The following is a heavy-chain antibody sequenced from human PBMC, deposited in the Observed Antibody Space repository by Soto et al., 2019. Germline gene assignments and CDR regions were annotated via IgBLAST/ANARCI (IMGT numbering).Heavy chain of an antibody. CDR2: ISAYNGNT. CDR1: GYTFTSYG. J-gene: IGHJ5*02. Sequence: GASVKVSCKASGYTFTSYGISWVRQAPGQGLEWMGWISAYNGNTNYAQKLQGRVTMTTDTSTSTAYMELRSLRYDDKAVYYCARVGIVGATNCLDPWGQGTLVTVSS. V-gene: IGHV1-18*01. D-gene: IGHD1-26*01. CDR3: ARVGIVGATNCLDP.